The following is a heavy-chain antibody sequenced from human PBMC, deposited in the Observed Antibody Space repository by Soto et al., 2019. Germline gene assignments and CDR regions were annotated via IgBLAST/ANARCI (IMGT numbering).Heavy chain of an antibody. D-gene: IGHD3-3*01. CDR3: ARGTFGYYDFWSGYPRNNWFDP. CDR1: GYSISSGYY. J-gene: IGHJ5*02. CDR2: IYHSGST. Sequence: SETLSLTCAVSGYSISSGYYWGWIRQPPGKGLEWIGSIYHSGSTYYNPSLKSRVTISVDTSKNQFSLKLSSVTAADTAVYYCARGTFGYYDFWSGYPRNNWFDPWGQGTLVTVSS. V-gene: IGHV4-38-2*01.